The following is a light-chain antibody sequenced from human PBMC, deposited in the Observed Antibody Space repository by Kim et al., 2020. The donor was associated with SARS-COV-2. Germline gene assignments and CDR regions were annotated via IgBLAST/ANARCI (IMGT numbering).Light chain of an antibody. CDR3: QQYGSSPRT. J-gene: IGKJ1*01. V-gene: IGKV3-20*01. Sequence: EIVLTQSPGTLSLSPGEGATLSCRASQSISNNYFAWYQQKPGQAPRLLISGISIRATGIPDRFSGSRSGTDFTLTISRLEPDDFAVYYCQQYGSSPRTFGQGTKVDIK. CDR1: QSISNNY. CDR2: GIS.